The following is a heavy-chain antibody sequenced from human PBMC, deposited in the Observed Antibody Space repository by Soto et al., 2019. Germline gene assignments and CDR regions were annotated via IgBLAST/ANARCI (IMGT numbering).Heavy chain of an antibody. CDR3: ASDPTGVYFDY. J-gene: IGHJ4*02. CDR1: GFTFSSYS. CDR2: ISSSSSYI. V-gene: IGHV3-21*01. D-gene: IGHD1-1*01. Sequence: EVQLVESGGGLVKPGGSLRLSCAASGFTFSSYSMNWVRQAPGKGLEWVSSISSSSSYIYYADSVKGRFTISRDNAKNSLYLQMNRLRAEDTAVYYCASDPTGVYFDYWGQGPLVTVSS.